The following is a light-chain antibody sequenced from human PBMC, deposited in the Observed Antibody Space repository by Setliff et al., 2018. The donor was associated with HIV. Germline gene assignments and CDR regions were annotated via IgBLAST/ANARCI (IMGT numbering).Light chain of an antibody. CDR2: NNN. V-gene: IGLV1-44*01. CDR3: AAWDDSLNGVV. CDR1: SSNIGSNT. Sequence: QSALTQPPSASGTPGQRVTISCSGSSSNIGSNTVNWYQQLPGTAPTLLIYNNNHRPSGVPDRFSGSKSCTSASLAISGPQSEDEADYYCAAWDDSLNGVVFGGGTKVTVL. J-gene: IGLJ2*01.